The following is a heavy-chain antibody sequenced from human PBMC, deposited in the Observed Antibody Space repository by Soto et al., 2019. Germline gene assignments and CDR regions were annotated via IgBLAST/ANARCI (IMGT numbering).Heavy chain of an antibody. J-gene: IGHJ4*02. D-gene: IGHD3-22*01. CDR1: GGTFSSYA. V-gene: IGHV1-69*13. CDR3: ASLPYYYGSSGYPVDYYFDY. CDR2: IIPIFGTA. Sequence: SVKVSCKASGGTFSSYAISWVRQAPGQVLEWMGGIIPIFGTANYALKFQGRVTITADESTSTAYMELSSLRSEDTAVYYCASLPYYYGSSGYPVDYYFDYWGQGTLVTVSS.